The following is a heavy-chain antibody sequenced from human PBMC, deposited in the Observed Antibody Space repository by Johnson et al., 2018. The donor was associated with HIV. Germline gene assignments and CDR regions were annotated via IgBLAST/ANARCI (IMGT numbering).Heavy chain of an antibody. CDR3: AKDLFYGSGSWGAFDI. V-gene: IGHV3-30*18. D-gene: IGHD3-10*01. Sequence: QVQLVESGGGVVQPGRSLRLSCAASGFTFSSYGMHWVRQAPGKGLEWVAVISYDGSNKYYVDSVKGRFTISRDNSKNTLYLQMNSLRAEDTAVYYCAKDLFYGSGSWGAFDIWGQGTMVTVSS. CDR2: ISYDGSNK. J-gene: IGHJ3*02. CDR1: GFTFSSYG.